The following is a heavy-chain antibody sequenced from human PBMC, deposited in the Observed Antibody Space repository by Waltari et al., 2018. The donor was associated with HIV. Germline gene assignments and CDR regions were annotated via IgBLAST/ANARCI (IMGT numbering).Heavy chain of an antibody. CDR2: INPNSGGT. Sequence: QVQLVQSGAEVKKPGASVKVSCKASGYTFTGYYMHWVRQATGQGLEWRGWINPNSGGTNYAQKFQGWVTMTRDTSISAAYMELSRLRSDDTAVYYCARDPYGSGSYYGMDVWGQGTTVTVSS. CDR3: ARDPYGSGSYYGMDV. V-gene: IGHV1-2*04. CDR1: GYTFTGYY. D-gene: IGHD3-10*01. J-gene: IGHJ6*02.